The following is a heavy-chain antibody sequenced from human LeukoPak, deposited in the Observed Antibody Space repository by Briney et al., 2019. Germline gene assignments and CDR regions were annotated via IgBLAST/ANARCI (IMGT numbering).Heavy chain of an antibody. J-gene: IGHJ4*02. Sequence: GSLRLSCAASGFTFSTYALSWVRQAPGKGLEWVSSISGNGGSAYYTDSVKGRFTISRDNSKNTLYLQMNSLRAEDTAVYYCAKDLPTVNTWIYFDYWGQGTLVTVSS. CDR1: GFTFSTYA. CDR2: ISGNGGSA. D-gene: IGHD4-17*01. CDR3: AKDLPTVNTWIYFDY. V-gene: IGHV3-23*01.